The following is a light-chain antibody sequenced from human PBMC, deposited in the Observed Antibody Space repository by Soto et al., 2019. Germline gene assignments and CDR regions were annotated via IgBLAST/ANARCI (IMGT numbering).Light chain of an antibody. V-gene: IGKV3-15*01. CDR3: HQYNNWPS. J-gene: IGKJ5*01. Sequence: EVVMTQSPATLSVSPGERATLSCRASQTVSRNLAWYQQRPGQAPRLLIYDISNRATGVPARFSGSGSETEFTLTIRSLQAEDFAVYFCHQYNNWPSVGQGTRLENK. CDR1: QTVSRN. CDR2: DIS.